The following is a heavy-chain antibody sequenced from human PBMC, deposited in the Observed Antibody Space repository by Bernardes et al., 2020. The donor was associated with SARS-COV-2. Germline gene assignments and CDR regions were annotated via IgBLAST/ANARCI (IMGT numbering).Heavy chain of an antibody. V-gene: IGHV1-3*01. D-gene: IGHD6-13*01. Sequence: ASMKVSCKASGFAFGNYAFHWVRQAPGQRLEWMGWINAGTGQTGYSQKFQVRVNFISDTSASSAYMELSSLTSEDSAVYYCARAGYSNARFDFWGQGTLVTVSS. CDR2: INAGTGQT. CDR3: ARAGYSNARFDF. CDR1: GFAFGNYA. J-gene: IGHJ4*02.